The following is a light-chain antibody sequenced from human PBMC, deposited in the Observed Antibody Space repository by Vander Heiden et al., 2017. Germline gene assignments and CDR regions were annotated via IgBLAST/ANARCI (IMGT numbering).Light chain of an antibody. Sequence: MALAQSPLSLPVTPGEPASISCRSSQSLLHSNGYNYLDWYLQKPGQSPQLLIYLGSNRASGVPDRFSGSGSGTDFTLKISRVEAEDVGVYYCMQALQTPPYTFGQGTKLEIK. J-gene: IGKJ2*01. CDR3: MQALQTPPYT. CDR2: LGS. V-gene: IGKV2-28*01. CDR1: QSLLHSNGYNY.